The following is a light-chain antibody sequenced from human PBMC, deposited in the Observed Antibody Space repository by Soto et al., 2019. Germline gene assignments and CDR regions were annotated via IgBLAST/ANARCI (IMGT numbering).Light chain of an antibody. CDR3: QHYDNLPCT. V-gene: IGKV1-33*01. CDR2: DAS. CDR1: QDISNY. Sequence: DIQMTQSPSSLSASVGDRVTITCQASQDISNYLNWYQQKPGKAPKLLIYDASNLETGVPSRFSGSGSATDFTFTISSLQPEDIATYYCQHYDNLPCTFGQGTRLEIK. J-gene: IGKJ5*01.